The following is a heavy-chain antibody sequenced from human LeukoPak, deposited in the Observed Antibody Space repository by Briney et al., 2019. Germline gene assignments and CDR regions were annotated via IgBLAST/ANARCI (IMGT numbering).Heavy chain of an antibody. J-gene: IGHJ4*02. CDR2: ISGSGVST. D-gene: IGHD4-17*01. CDR3: AKDLLNTVTPVDC. V-gene: IGHV3-23*01. Sequence: GGSLRLSCSASGFTFTSYAMSWVRQAPRKGLEWVSAISGSGVSTYYADSVKGRFTISRDNSKNTLYLQMNSLGAEDTAVYYCAKDLLNTVTPVDCWVQGTLVTVSS. CDR1: GFTFTSYA.